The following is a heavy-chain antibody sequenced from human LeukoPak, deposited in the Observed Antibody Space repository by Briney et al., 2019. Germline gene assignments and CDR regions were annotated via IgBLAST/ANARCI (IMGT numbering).Heavy chain of an antibody. V-gene: IGHV3-33*01. Sequence: QPGRSLRLSCAASGFTFSSYGMHWVRQAPGKGLEWVAVIWYDGSNKYYADSMKGRFTISRDNSKNTLYLQMNSLRAEDTAVYYCARVDYGGNPTGPEYYYYGMDVWGQGTTVTVSS. CDR3: ARVDYGGNPTGPEYYYYGMDV. CDR2: IWYDGSNK. D-gene: IGHD4-17*01. CDR1: GFTFSSYG. J-gene: IGHJ6*02.